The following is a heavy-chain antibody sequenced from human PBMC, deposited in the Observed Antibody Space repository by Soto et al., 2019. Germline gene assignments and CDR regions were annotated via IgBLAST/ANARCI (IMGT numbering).Heavy chain of an antibody. D-gene: IGHD3-16*01. CDR3: AGGWGVMPYYYGMDV. J-gene: IGHJ6*02. CDR1: GYTFTSYD. Sequence: QVQLVQSGAEVKKPGASVKVSCKASGYTFTSYDINWVRQATGQGLEWMGWMNPNSGNTGYAQKFQGRVTMTRNTSKXKAYMELSSLRSEDTAVYYCAGGWGVMPYYYGMDVWGQGTTVTVSS. CDR2: MNPNSGNT. V-gene: IGHV1-8*01.